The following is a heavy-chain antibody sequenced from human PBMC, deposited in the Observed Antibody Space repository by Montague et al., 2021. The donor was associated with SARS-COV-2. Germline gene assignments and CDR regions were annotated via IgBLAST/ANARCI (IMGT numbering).Heavy chain of an antibody. Sequence: SETLSLTCTVSGGSIISTSSCWIWRRQGTGVGLDGYGNISRRDNNYSYPSLKSPVTISVDTSKNQLSLKLISVTAADTGIYYCVRVSWSYYGSGAFDCWGQGTLVTVSS. D-gene: IGHD3-10*01. J-gene: IGHJ4*02. CDR3: VRVSWSYYGSGAFDC. CDR2: ISRRDNN. V-gene: IGHV4-39*07. CDR1: GGSIISTSSC.